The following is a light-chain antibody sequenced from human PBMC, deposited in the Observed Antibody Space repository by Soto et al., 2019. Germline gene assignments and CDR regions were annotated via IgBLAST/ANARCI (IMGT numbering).Light chain of an antibody. V-gene: IGKV1-6*01. Sequence: AIQMTQSPSSLSASVGDRVTITCRASQGIRNDLGWYQQKPGKAPKLLIFGVSTLQSGVPSRFSGGGSGTDFTLTISSLQPEDFATYYCLQDETYPLTFGGGTKVEIK. CDR2: GVS. J-gene: IGKJ4*01. CDR3: LQDETYPLT. CDR1: QGIRND.